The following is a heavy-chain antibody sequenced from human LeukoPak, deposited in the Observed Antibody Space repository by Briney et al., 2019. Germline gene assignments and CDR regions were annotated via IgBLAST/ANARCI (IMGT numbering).Heavy chain of an antibody. CDR3: ARMGPPLRGVRYYYYMDV. CDR1: GGSISSYY. D-gene: IGHD3-10*01. CDR2: IYYSGST. Sequence: SETLSLTCNVSGGSISSYYWSWIRQPPGKGLEWFGYIYYSGSTNYNPSLKSRVTISVDTSKNQFSLKLTSVTAADTAVYYCARMGPPLRGVRYYYYMDVWGKGTTVTVSS. V-gene: IGHV4-59*01. J-gene: IGHJ6*03.